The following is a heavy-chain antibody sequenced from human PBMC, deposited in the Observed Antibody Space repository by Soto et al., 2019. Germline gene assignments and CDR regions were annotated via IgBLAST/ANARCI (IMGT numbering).Heavy chain of an antibody. D-gene: IGHD6-19*01. V-gene: IGHV3-23*01. Sequence: GGSLRLSCAASGFTFSSYAMSWVRQAPGKGLEWVSAISGSGGSTYYADSVKGRFTISRDNSKNTLYLQMNSLRAEDTAVYYCAKDRSIAVAGTMGCFDYWGQGTLVTVSS. CDR1: GFTFSSYA. CDR2: ISGSGGST. CDR3: AKDRSIAVAGTMGCFDY. J-gene: IGHJ4*02.